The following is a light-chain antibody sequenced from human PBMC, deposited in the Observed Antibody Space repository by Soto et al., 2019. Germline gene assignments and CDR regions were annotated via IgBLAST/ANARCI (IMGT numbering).Light chain of an antibody. V-gene: IGLV2-14*01. CDR1: SSDVGAYNY. CDR3: QSYDNILSAVV. CDR2: EVR. Sequence: QSALTQPASVSGSPGQSITISCTGSSSDVGAYNYVSWYQQRPGKAPKLMICEVRNRPSGVSNRFSGSKSGNTASLTISGLQAEDEADYYCQSYDNILSAVVFGGGTKLTVL. J-gene: IGLJ2*01.